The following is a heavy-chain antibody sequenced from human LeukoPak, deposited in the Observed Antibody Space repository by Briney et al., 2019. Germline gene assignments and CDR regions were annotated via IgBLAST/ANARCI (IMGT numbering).Heavy chain of an antibody. V-gene: IGHV1-2*02. CDR3: GIRYFDWLLYPDY. CDR2: INPNSGGT. J-gene: IGHJ4*02. CDR1: GYTFTGYY. D-gene: IGHD3-9*01. Sequence: ASVKVSRKASGYTFTGYYMHSVRQAPGQGLEWMGWINPNSGGTNYAQKFQGRVTMTRDTSISTAYMELSRLRSDDTAVYYCGIRYFDWLLYPDYWGQGTLVTVSS.